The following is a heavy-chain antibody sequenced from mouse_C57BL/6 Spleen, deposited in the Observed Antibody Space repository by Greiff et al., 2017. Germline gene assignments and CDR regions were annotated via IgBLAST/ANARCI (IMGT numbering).Heavy chain of an antibody. D-gene: IGHD3-3*01. CDR2: IDPSDSYT. CDR3: ARGRVFCY. Sequence: QVQLQQPGAELVMPGASVKLSCMASGYTFTSYWMHWVKQRPGQGLEWIGEIDPSDSYTNYNQKFKGKSTLTVDKSSSTAYMQLSSLTSEDSAVYYCARGRVFCYWGQGTTLTVSS. J-gene: IGHJ2*01. CDR1: GYTFTSYW. V-gene: IGHV1-69*01.